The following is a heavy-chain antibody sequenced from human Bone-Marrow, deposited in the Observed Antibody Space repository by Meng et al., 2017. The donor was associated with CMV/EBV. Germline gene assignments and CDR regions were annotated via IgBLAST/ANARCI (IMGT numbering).Heavy chain of an antibody. Sequence: GESLKISCAASGFTFRSYAMSWVRQAPGKGLEWVSVISGSGGSTYYADSVKGRFTISRDNSKNTLYLQMNSLRAEDTAVYYCATQVKVQAAPWYWGQGTLVTVSS. D-gene: IGHD2-2*01. CDR1: GFTFRSYA. J-gene: IGHJ4*02. CDR2: ISGSGGST. CDR3: ATQVKVQAAPWY. V-gene: IGHV3-23*01.